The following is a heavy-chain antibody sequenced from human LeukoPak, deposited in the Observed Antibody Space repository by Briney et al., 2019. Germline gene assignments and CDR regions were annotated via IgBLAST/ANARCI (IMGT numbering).Heavy chain of an antibody. D-gene: IGHD3-22*01. CDR2: INWNSDNI. Sequence: GGSLRLSCAATGFTFNDHAMYWVRQAPGKGLEWVSGINWNSDNIGYADSVKGRFTISRDEAKSSLFLQMNSLRTEDTALYYCARASYYYDTTGLGAVDIWGQGTMVTVSS. CDR3: ARASYYYDTTGLGAVDI. V-gene: IGHV3-9*01. J-gene: IGHJ3*02. CDR1: GFTFNDHA.